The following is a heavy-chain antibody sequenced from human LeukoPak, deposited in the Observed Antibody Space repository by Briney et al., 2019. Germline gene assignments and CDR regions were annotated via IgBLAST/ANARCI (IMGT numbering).Heavy chain of an antibody. CDR1: GFTFSSYS. CDR3: ARAYDFWSDDAFDI. J-gene: IGHJ3*02. D-gene: IGHD3-3*01. Sequence: PGGSLRLSCAASGFTFSSYSMNWVRQAPGNGLEWVSSISSSSSYIYYADSVKGRFTISRDNAKNSLYLQMNSLRAEDTAVYYCARAYDFWSDDAFDIWGQGTMVTVSS. V-gene: IGHV3-21*01. CDR2: ISSSSSYI.